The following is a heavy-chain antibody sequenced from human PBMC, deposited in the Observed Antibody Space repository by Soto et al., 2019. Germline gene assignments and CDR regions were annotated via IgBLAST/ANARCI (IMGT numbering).Heavy chain of an antibody. V-gene: IGHV3-23*01. CDR3: AKDRRSPYGDYGSRWFDP. CDR1: GFTFSSYA. D-gene: IGHD4-17*01. Sequence: EVQLLESGGGLVQPGGSLRLSCAASGFTFSSYAMSWVRQAPGKGLEWVSAISGSGGSTYYADSVKGRFTISRDNSKNTLYLQMNRLRAEDTAVYYCAKDRRSPYGDYGSRWFDPWGQGTLVTVSS. CDR2: ISGSGGST. J-gene: IGHJ5*02.